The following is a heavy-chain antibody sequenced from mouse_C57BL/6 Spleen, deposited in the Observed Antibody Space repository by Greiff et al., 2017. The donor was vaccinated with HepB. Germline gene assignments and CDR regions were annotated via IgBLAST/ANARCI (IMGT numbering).Heavy chain of an antibody. V-gene: IGHV1-81*01. CDR3: ANYYGSGRYAMDY. D-gene: IGHD1-1*01. J-gene: IGHJ4*01. CDR2: IYPRSGNT. Sequence: VKLMESGAELARPGASVKLSCKASGYTFTSYGISWVKQRTGQGLEWIGEIYPRSGNTYYNEKFKGKATLTADKSSSTAYMELRSLTSEDSAVYFCANYYGSGRYAMDYWGQGTSVTVSS. CDR1: GYTFTSYG.